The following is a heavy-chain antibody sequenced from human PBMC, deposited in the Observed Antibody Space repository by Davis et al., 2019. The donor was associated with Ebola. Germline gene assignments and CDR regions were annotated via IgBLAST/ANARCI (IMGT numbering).Heavy chain of an antibody. CDR2: IYYIGST. CDR1: GGSISSYY. CDR3: ASLYCSGGSCHGGMDV. D-gene: IGHD2-15*01. V-gene: IGHV4-59*08. J-gene: IGHJ6*02. Sequence: GSLRLSCTVSGGSISSYYWRWIRQPPGKGLEWIGYIYYIGSTNYNPSLKSRVTISVDTSKNQFSLKLSSVTAADTAVYYCASLYCSGGSCHGGMDVWGQGTTVTVSS.